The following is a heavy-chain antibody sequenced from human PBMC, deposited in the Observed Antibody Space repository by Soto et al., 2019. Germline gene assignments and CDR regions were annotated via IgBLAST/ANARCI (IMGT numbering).Heavy chain of an antibody. CDR2: IYHSGST. CDR1: GGSISSGGYS. CDR3: ARAGDNWNAIDY. Sequence: SETLSLTCAASGGSISSGGYSWSWIRQPPGKGLEWIGYIYHSGSTYYNPSLKSRVTISVDRSKNQFSLKLSSVTAADTAVYYCARAGDNWNAIDYWGQGTLVTVSS. D-gene: IGHD1-1*01. J-gene: IGHJ4*02. V-gene: IGHV4-30-2*01.